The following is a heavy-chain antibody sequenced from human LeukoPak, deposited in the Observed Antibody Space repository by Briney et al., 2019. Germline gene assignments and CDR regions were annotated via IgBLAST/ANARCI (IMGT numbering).Heavy chain of an antibody. CDR1: GFTFSSYN. CDR3: ARDLYSSSYFDY. D-gene: IGHD6-6*01. J-gene: IGHJ4*02. V-gene: IGHV3-21*01. Sequence: GGSLRLSCAASGFTFSSYNMNWVRQAPGKGLEWVSSISGSSNYISHTDSVKGRFTISRDNAKNSLYLQMNSLRADDTAVYYCARDLYSSSYFDYWGQGTLVTVSS. CDR2: ISGSSNYI.